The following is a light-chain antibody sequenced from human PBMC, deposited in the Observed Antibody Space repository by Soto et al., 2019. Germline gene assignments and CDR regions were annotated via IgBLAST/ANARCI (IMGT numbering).Light chain of an antibody. CDR1: QSISSY. V-gene: IGKV1-39*01. CDR2: AAS. J-gene: IGKJ4*01. CDR3: QQYDNYPLT. Sequence: DIQMTQSPSSLSASVGDRVTITCRASQSISSYLNWYQQKPGKAPKLLIYAASSLQSGVPSRFSGSASGTEFTLTISSLQPDYFATYYCQQYDNYPLTFGGGTKVDIK.